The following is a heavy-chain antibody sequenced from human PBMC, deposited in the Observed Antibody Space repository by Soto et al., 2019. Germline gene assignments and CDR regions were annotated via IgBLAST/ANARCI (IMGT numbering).Heavy chain of an antibody. Sequence: EVQVVESGGGLVQPGRSLRLSCAAFGVTFDDFAMHWVRQVPGKGLEWVSGISWNSGRIGYADSAKGRFTISRDNAENSLYLQMTSLRPHDTALYYCAKDAGDAGSGPFDYWGQGTLVTVSS. CDR3: AKDAGDAGSGPFDY. J-gene: IGHJ4*02. V-gene: IGHV3-9*01. D-gene: IGHD2-15*01. CDR1: GVTFDDFA. CDR2: ISWNSGRI.